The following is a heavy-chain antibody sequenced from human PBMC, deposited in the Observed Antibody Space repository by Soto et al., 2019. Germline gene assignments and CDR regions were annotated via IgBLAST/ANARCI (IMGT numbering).Heavy chain of an antibody. V-gene: IGHV4-31*03. J-gene: IGHJ4*02. CDR2: IYYSGST. CDR3: ARVAAGSSSFDY. Sequence: SETLSLTCTVSGGSISSGGYYWSWIRQHPGKGLEWIGYIYYSGSTYYNPSLKSRVTISVDTSKNQFSLKLSSVTAADTAVYYCARVAAGSSSFDYWGQGTLVTVSS. CDR1: GGSISSGGYY. D-gene: IGHD6-6*01.